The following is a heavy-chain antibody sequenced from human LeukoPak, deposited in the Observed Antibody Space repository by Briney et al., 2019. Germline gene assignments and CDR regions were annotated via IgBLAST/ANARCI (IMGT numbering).Heavy chain of an antibody. D-gene: IGHD3-10*01. CDR3: AKVTYGSGTYGAFDY. V-gene: IGHV3-30*02. CDR1: GFSFSDYD. CDR2: IRYDGTNT. Sequence: GGSLRLSCAASGFSFSDYDMHWVRQAPGKGLEWVTFIRYDGTNTYADSVKGRFTISRDNSKNTLYLQMNSLRAEDTAVYYCAKVTYGSGTYGAFDYWGQGTLVTVSS. J-gene: IGHJ4*02.